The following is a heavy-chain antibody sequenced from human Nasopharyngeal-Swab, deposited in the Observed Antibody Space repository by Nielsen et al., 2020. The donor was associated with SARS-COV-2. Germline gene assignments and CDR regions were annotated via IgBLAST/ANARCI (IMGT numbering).Heavy chain of an antibody. V-gene: IGHV1-69*04. Sequence: SVKVSCKASGGTFNTHAINWVRQAPGQGLEWMGRSNPILGIADNAQKFQDRVTITVDKSTSTAYMELRSLTSEDTAVYYCARIHFVVGRGYFTGLDVWGQGTSVTVSS. CDR1: GGTFNTHA. J-gene: IGHJ6*02. D-gene: IGHD2-21*01. CDR3: ARIHFVVGRGYFTGLDV. CDR2: SNPILGIA.